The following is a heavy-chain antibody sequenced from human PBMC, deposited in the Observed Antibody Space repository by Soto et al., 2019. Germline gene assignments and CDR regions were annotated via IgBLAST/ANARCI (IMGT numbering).Heavy chain of an antibody. V-gene: IGHV4-34*01. CDR3: ARAGGSGNYYITYNWFGP. CDR1: GGSFSGYY. CDR2: INHSGST. Sequence: PSETLSLTCAVYGGSFSGYYWSWIRQPPGKGLEWIGEINHSGSTNYNPSLKSRVTISVDTSKNQFSLKLSSVTAADTAVYYCARAGGSGNYYITYNWFGPWGQGTLVNVSS. J-gene: IGHJ5*02. D-gene: IGHD3-10*01.